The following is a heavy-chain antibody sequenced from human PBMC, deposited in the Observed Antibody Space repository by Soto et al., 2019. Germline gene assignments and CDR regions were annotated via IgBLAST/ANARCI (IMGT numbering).Heavy chain of an antibody. V-gene: IGHV1-69*13. CDR1: GGTFSSYA. CDR3: ARAFNMATVHTDYYGMDV. J-gene: IGHJ6*02. D-gene: IGHD4-4*01. Sequence: ASVKVSCKASGGTFSSYAISWVRQAPGQGLEWMGGIIPIFGTANYAQKFQGRVTITADESTSTAYMELSSLRSEDTAVYYCARAFNMATVHTDYYGMDVWGQGTTVTVSS. CDR2: IIPIFGTA.